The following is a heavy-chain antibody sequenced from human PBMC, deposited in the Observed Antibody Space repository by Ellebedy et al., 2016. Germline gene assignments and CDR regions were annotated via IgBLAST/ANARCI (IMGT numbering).Heavy chain of an antibody. J-gene: IGHJ6*03. V-gene: IGHV3-7*04. CDR3: ARARYYMDV. Sequence: GESLKISXVGSGFTFSSYWMSWVRQSPGKGLEWVANIKQDGSEKYYVDSVKGRFTISRDNAKNSLYLQMNSLRAEDTAVYYCARARYYMDVWGNGTTVIVSS. CDR1: GFTFSSYW. CDR2: IKQDGSEK.